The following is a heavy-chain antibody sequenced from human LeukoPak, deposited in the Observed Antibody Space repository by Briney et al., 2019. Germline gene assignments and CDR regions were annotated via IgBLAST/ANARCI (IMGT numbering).Heavy chain of an antibody. D-gene: IGHD3-9*01. J-gene: IGHJ4*02. V-gene: IGHV1-69*06. CDR1: GGTFSSYA. CDR3: AREGYYDILTGYQYYFDY. CDR2: IIPIFGTA. Sequence: GASVKVSCKASGGTFSSYAISWVRQAPGQGLEWMGGIIPIFGTANYAQKFQGRVTITADKSTSTAYMELSSLRSEDTAVYYSAREGYYDILTGYQYYFDYWGQGTLVTVSS.